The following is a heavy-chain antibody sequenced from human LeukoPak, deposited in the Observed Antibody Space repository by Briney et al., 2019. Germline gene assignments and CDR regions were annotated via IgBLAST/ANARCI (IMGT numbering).Heavy chain of an antibody. V-gene: IGHV4-39*07. Sequence: SETLSLTCTVSGGSISSSSYYWGWIRQPPGKGLEWIGSIYYSGSTYYNPSLKSRVTISVDTSKNQFSLKLSSVTAADTAVYYCARAVWGGATYYWGQGTLVTVSS. CDR2: IYYSGST. CDR1: GGSISSSSYY. CDR3: ARAVWGGATYY. D-gene: IGHD1-26*01. J-gene: IGHJ4*02.